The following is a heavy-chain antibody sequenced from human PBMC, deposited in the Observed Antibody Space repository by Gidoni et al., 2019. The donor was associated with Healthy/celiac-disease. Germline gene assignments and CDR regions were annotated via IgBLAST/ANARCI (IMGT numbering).Heavy chain of an antibody. Sequence: EVQLVESGGGLVQPGRSLRLSCAAPGFTFDDYARHWVRQAPGKGLEWVSGISWNSGSIGYADSVKGRFTISRDNAKNSLYLQMNSLRAEDTALYYCAKDIGHGDPHEGAFDIWGQETMVTVSS. CDR2: ISWNSGSI. V-gene: IGHV3-9*01. J-gene: IGHJ3*02. CDR3: AKDIGHGDPHEGAFDI. D-gene: IGHD4-17*01. CDR1: GFTFDDYA.